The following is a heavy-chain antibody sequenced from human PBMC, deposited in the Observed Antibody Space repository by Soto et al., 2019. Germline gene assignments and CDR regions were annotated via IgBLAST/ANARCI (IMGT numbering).Heavy chain of an antibody. CDR1: GYTFTSYY. D-gene: IGHD3-10*01. CDR3: ARGRGLLWFGELSPNGWFDP. CDR2: INPSGGST. J-gene: IGHJ5*02. Sequence: QVQLVQSGAEVKKPGASVKVSCKASGYTFTSYYMHWVRQAPGQGLEWMGIINPSGGSTSYAQKLQGRVTMTRDTSTSTVYMELSSLRSEDTAVYYCARGRGLLWFGELSPNGWFDPWGQGTLVTVSS. V-gene: IGHV1-46*03.